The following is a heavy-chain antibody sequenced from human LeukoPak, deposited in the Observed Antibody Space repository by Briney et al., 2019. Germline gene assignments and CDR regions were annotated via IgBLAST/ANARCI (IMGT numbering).Heavy chain of an antibody. CDR2: ISGSGGST. J-gene: IGHJ5*02. V-gene: IGHV3-23*01. Sequence: GRSLRLSCAASGFTFSSYGMHWVRQAPGKGLEWVSAISGSGGSTYYADSVKGRFTISRDNSKNTLYLQMNSLRAEDTAVYYCAKDAGPSSSREDWFDPWGQGTLVTVSS. CDR1: GFTFSSYG. D-gene: IGHD6-13*01. CDR3: AKDAGPSSSREDWFDP.